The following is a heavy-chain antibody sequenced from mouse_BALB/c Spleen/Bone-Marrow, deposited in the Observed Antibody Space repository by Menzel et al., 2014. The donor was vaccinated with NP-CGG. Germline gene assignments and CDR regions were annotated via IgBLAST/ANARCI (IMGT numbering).Heavy chain of an antibody. J-gene: IGHJ4*01. Sequence: EVQLQQSGAELVKPGASVKLSCTASGFNIKDTYIHWVKQRPDPGLEWIGRIDPANGNTKYDPKFQGKATITADTSSNTAYLQLSSRTSEDTAVEYCARRLRAAMDYWGQGNSVTVSS. CDR1: GFNIKDTY. V-gene: IGHV14-3*02. D-gene: IGHD1-1*01. CDR2: IDPANGNT. CDR3: ARRLRAAMDY.